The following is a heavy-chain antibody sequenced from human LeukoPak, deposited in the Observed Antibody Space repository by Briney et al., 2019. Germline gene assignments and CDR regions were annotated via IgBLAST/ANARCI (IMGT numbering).Heavy chain of an antibody. CDR1: GGSISSYY. CDR3: ARENYYDSSGYWDY. D-gene: IGHD3-22*01. J-gene: IGHJ4*02. Sequence: PSETLSLTCTVSGGSISSYYWSWIRQPPGKGLEWIGYIYYSGSTNYNPPLKSRVTISVDTSKNQFSLKLSSVTAADTAVYYCARENYYDSSGYWDYWGQGTLVTVSS. CDR2: IYYSGST. V-gene: IGHV4-59*01.